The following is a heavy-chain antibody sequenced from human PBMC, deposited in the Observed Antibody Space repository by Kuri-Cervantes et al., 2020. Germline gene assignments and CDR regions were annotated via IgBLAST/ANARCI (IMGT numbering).Heavy chain of an antibody. J-gene: IGHJ4*02. CDR1: GGTFSSYA. V-gene: IGHV1-69*13. D-gene: IGHD6-19*01. Sequence: SVKVSCKASGGTFSSYAISWVRQAPGQGLEWMGGIIPIFGTANYAQKFQGRVTITADESASTAYMGLSSLRSEDTAVYYCATNRGIAVAGSPEFDYWGQGTLVTVSS. CDR3: ATNRGIAVAGSPEFDY. CDR2: IIPIFGTA.